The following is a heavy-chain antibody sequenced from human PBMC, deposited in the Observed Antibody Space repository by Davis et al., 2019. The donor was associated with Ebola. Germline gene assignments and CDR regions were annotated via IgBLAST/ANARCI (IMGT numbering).Heavy chain of an antibody. V-gene: IGHV3-7*01. CDR3: ATQAWTQFDY. CDR1: RFTFSSYW. Sequence: GESLKISCEDSRFTFSSYWMSWVRQAPGKGLEWVAMIKPDGSEGYYVNSVKGRFTISRDTAKNSLFLQMNSLRAEDTAVYFCATQAWTQFDYWGQGTLVTVSS. CDR2: IKPDGSEG. J-gene: IGHJ4*02. D-gene: IGHD3/OR15-3a*01.